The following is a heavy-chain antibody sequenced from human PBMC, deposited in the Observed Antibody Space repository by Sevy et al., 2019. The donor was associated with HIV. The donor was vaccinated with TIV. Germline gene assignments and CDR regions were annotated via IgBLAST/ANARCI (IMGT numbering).Heavy chain of an antibody. CDR2: IHLTLST. J-gene: IGHJ4*02. D-gene: IGHD2-21*01. Sequence: SETLSLTCTVSGDSVSTSNKFWGWIRQPPGQGLEWIGSIHLTLSTFYNPSLKGRVIISEDTSKNQFSLRLSSVSAADTAVYYCARTQEGVGRAQGDSTSYPYAGDHYFDRWGRGTMVTVSS. CDR3: ARTQEGVGRAQGDSTSYPYAGDHYFDR. V-gene: IGHV4-39*01. CDR1: GDSVSTSNKF.